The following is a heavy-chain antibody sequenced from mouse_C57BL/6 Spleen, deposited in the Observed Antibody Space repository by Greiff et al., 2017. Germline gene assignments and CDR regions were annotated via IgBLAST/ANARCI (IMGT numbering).Heavy chain of an antibody. CDR3: ARRGDYSWFAY. V-gene: IGHV5-4*01. CDR1: GFTFSSYA. D-gene: IGHD1-1*01. CDR2: ISDGGSYT. Sequence: EVQLVESGGGLVKPGGSLKLSCAASGFTFSSYAMSWVRQTPEKRLEWVATISDGGSYTYYPDNVKGRFTISRDNAKNNLYLQMSHLKSEDTAMYYCARRGDYSWFAYWGQGTLVTVSA. J-gene: IGHJ3*01.